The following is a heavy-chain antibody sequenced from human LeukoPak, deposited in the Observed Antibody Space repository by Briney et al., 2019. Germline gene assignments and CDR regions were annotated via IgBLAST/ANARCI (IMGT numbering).Heavy chain of an antibody. CDR3: AKDVGIAVAGPIDY. D-gene: IGHD6-19*01. V-gene: IGHV3-23*01. J-gene: IGHJ4*02. CDR2: ISGSGGST. Sequence: GGSLRLSCAASGFTFSSYAMSWVRQAPGKGLEWVSAISGSGGSTYYADSVKGRFTISRDNAKNSLYLQMNSLRAEGTALYYCAKDVGIAVAGPIDYWGQGTLVTVSS. CDR1: GFTFSSYA.